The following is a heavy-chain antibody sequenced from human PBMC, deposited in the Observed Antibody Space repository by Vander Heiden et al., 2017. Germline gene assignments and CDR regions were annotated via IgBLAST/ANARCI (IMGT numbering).Heavy chain of an antibody. V-gene: IGHV1-2*02. D-gene: IGHD6-19*01. CDR1: GYTCTGYY. CDR3: ARLRGGGWYYFDY. CDR2: INPNSGGT. J-gene: IGHJ4*02. Sequence: QVQLVQSGAEVKKPGASVKVSCKAAGYTCTGYYMDWVRQAPGQGLEWMGWINPNSGGTNYAQKFQGRVAMTRDTSISTAYMELSRLRSDDTAVYYCARLRGGGWYYFDYWGQGTLVTVSS.